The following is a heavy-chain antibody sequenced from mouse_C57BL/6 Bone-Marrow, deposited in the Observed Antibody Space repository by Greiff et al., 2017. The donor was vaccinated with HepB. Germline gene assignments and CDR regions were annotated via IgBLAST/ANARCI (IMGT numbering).Heavy chain of an antibody. CDR2: IYPGSGST. Sequence: QVQLQQPGAELVKPGASVKMSCKASGYTFTSYWITWVKQRPGQGLEWIGDIYPGSGSTTYNEKFKSKATLTVDTSSSTAYMQLSSLTSEDTAVYYCAREGGNFWYFDVWGTGTTVTVSS. J-gene: IGHJ1*03. D-gene: IGHD2-1*01. V-gene: IGHV1-55*01. CDR3: AREGGNFWYFDV. CDR1: GYTFTSYW.